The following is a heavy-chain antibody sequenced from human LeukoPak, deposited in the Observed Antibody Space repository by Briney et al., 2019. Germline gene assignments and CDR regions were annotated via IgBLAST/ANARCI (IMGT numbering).Heavy chain of an antibody. Sequence: SVKVSCKASGDTFSSYAISWVRQAPGQGLEWMGGIIPILGTANYAQKFQGRVTITTDESTSTAYMELSSLRSEDTAVYYCARARSSRPFRNYYYYMDVWGKGTTVTVSS. D-gene: IGHD6-13*01. CDR1: GDTFSSYA. CDR2: IIPILGTA. J-gene: IGHJ6*03. CDR3: ARARSSRPFRNYYYYMDV. V-gene: IGHV1-69*05.